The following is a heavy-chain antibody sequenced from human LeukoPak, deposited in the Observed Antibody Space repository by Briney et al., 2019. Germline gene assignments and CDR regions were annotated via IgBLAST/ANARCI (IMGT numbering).Heavy chain of an antibody. CDR1: GFTFSSHW. CDR3: ARGQSGWYGECFDY. V-gene: IGHV3-7*01. D-gene: IGHD6-19*01. J-gene: IGHJ4*02. Sequence: GGSLRLSCAASGFTFSSHWMSWVRQAPGKGLEWVANIKQDGSEKYYVDSVKGRFTISRDNAKNSLYLQMNSLRAEDTAVYYCARGQSGWYGECFDYWGQGTLVTVSS. CDR2: IKQDGSEK.